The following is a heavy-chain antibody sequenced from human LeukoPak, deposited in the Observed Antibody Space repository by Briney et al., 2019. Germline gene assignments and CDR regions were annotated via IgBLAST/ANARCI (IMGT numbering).Heavy chain of an antibody. D-gene: IGHD3-16*01. CDR1: GGSISSYY. CDR3: ARDYDGKYYMDV. V-gene: IGHV4-59*01. J-gene: IGHJ6*03. CDR2: IYYSGST. Sequence: SETLSLTCTVSGGSISSYYWSWIRQPPGKGLEWIGYIYYSGSTNYNPSLKSRVTISVDTSKNQFSLKLSSVTAADTAVCYCARDYDGKYYMDVWGKGTTVTVSS.